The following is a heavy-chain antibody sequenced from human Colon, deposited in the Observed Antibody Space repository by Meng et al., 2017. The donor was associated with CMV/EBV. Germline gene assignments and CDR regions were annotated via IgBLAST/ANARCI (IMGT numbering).Heavy chain of an antibody. CDR1: GYSFTSYW. Sequence: GESLKISCKGSGYSFTSYWIGWVRQMPGKGLEWMGIMYPGDSDTKYSPSFQGQVTISADKSISTAYLQWSSLKASDTAMYYCARHSGSFHRDYYRGMDVRGQGTTVTVSS. D-gene: IGHD1-26*01. CDR3: ARHSGSFHRDYYRGMDV. V-gene: IGHV5-51*01. J-gene: IGHJ6*02. CDR2: MYPGDSDT.